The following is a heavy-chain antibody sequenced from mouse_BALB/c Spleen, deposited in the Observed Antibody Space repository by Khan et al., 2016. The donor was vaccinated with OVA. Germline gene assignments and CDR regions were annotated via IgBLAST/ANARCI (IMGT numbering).Heavy chain of an antibody. Sequence: VELVGSGPGLVAPSQSLSITCSVSGFSLSRYNIHWVRQPPGKGLEWLGMIWGGGGTDYNSTLKSRLTISKDNSESQVFLKMNSLQTDDTAMYYWARAYYRFDGYYAMDYWGQGTSVTVSS. D-gene: IGHD2-14*01. CDR3: ARAYYRFDGYYAMDY. V-gene: IGHV2-6-4*01. J-gene: IGHJ4*01. CDR2: IWGGGGT. CDR1: GFSLSRYN.